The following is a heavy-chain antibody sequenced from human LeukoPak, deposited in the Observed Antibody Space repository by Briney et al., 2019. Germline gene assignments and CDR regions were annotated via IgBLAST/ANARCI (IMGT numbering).Heavy chain of an antibody. V-gene: IGHV4-61*02. CDR1: GDSISRSTYY. D-gene: IGHD3-10*01. CDR2: AYTTGST. CDR3: ARSDMAWSGWFDP. J-gene: IGHJ5*02. Sequence: PSETLSLTCTVSGDSISRSTYYWHWLRQSAGKRLEWIGRAYTTGSTNYNPSLKSRVTISLDTSNNQFSLKLSSVTAADTAISYCARSDMAWSGWFDPWGQGTLVTVSS.